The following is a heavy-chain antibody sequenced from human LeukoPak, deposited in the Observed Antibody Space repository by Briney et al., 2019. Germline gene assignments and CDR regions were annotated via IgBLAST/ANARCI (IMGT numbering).Heavy chain of an antibody. Sequence: GGSLRLFCAASGFTFSDYYMSWIRQAPGKGLEWVSYISSSSSYTNYADSVKGRFTISRDNAKNSLYLQMNSLRAEDTAVCYCARDRWYGDYSGKYYFDYWGQGTLVTVSS. J-gene: IGHJ4*02. V-gene: IGHV3-11*06. D-gene: IGHD4-17*01. CDR1: GFTFSDYY. CDR2: ISSSSSYT. CDR3: ARDRWYGDYSGKYYFDY.